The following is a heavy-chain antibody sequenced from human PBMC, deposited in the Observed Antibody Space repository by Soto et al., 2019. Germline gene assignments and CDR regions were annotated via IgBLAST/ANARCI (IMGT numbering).Heavy chain of an antibody. CDR3: ASSRIGSYIYGMGGWSFDY. CDR2: IKQDGSEK. Sequence: GGSLRLSCAASGFTFSSYWMSWVRQAPGKGLEWVANIKQDGSEKYYVDSVKGRFTISRDNAKNSLYLQMNSLRAEDTAVYYCASSRIGSYIYGMGGWSFDYWGQGTLVTVSS. J-gene: IGHJ4*02. V-gene: IGHV3-7*01. CDR1: GFTFSSYW. D-gene: IGHD6-19*01.